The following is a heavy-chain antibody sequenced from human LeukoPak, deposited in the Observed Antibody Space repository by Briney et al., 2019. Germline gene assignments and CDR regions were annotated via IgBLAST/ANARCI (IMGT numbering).Heavy chain of an antibody. Sequence: PGGSLRLSCVASGFTFSDYAMNWVRQAPGKGLEWVSTFKTKYHQVYYAESVRDRFTISTDNSRNTVFLQMNSLRADDTALYYCARSVPDYTRFDYWGQGALVTVSS. CDR3: ARSVPDYTRFDY. CDR1: GFTFSDYA. D-gene: IGHD4-11*01. J-gene: IGHJ4*02. CDR2: FKTKYHQV. V-gene: IGHV3-23*05.